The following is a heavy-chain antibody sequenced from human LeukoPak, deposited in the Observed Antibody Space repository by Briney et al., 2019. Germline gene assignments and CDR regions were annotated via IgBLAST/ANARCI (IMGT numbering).Heavy chain of an antibody. CDR1: GFTFSNAW. J-gene: IGHJ4*02. V-gene: IGHV3-71*01. CDR2: IRSKAYGGTT. D-gene: IGHD1-1*01. CDR3: ARKARNDFYFDY. Sequence: GGSLRLSCAASGFTFSNAWMSWVRQAPGKGLEWVGFIRSKAYGGTTEYAASVKGRFTISRDDSQSIAYLQVNSLKTEDTAVYYCARKARNDFYFDYWGQGTLVTVSS.